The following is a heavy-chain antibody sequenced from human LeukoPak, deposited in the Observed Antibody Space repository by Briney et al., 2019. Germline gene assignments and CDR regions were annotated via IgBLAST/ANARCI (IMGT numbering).Heavy chain of an antibody. CDR3: ARGLPSSGWPD. J-gene: IGHJ4*02. CDR2: IYYSGST. V-gene: IGHV4-59*11. CDR1: GGSISSHY. D-gene: IGHD6-19*01. Sequence: SEALSLTCTVSGGSISSHYWTWIRQPPGRGLEWIGYIYYSGSTNYNPSLKSRVTISIDTSKKQFSLKLSSVTAADTAVYYCARGLPSSGWPDWGQGTLVTVSS.